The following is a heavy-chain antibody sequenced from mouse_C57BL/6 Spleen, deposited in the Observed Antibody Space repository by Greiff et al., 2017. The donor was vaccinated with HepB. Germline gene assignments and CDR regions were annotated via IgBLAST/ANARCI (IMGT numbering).Heavy chain of an antibody. V-gene: IGHV1-80*01. CDR3: ARKDYGNYDAMDY. CDR2: IYPGDGDT. D-gene: IGHD2-1*01. J-gene: IGHJ4*01. Sequence: VQLQQSGAELVKPGASVKISCKASGYAFSSYWMNWVKQRPGKGLEWIGQIYPGDGDTNYNGKFKGKATLTADKSSSTAYMQLSSLTSEDSAVYFCARKDYGNYDAMDYWGQGTSVTVSS. CDR1: GYAFSSYW.